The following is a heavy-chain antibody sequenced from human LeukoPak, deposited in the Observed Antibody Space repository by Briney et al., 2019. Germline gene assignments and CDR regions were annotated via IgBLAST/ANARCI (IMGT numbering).Heavy chain of an antibody. CDR1: GYTFTGYY. CDR2: INPNSGGT. Sequence: ASVKVSCKASGYTFTGYYMHWVRQAPGQGLEWMGWINPNSGGTNYAQKFQGRVTMTRDTSISTAYMELSRLRSDDTAVYYCARDFVGYSYGYDYWGQGTLVTVSS. D-gene: IGHD5-18*01. CDR3: ARDFVGYSYGYDY. V-gene: IGHV1-2*02. J-gene: IGHJ4*02.